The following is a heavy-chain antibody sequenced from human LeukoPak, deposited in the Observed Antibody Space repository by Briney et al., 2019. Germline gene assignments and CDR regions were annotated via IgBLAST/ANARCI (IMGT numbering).Heavy chain of an antibody. CDR2: ISSSSSYI. CDR3: ARSRLREQWLVRANWFDP. Sequence: PGGSLRLSCAASGFTFSSYSMNWVRQAPGKGLEWVSSISSSSSYIYYADSVKGRFTISRDNAKDSLYLQMNSLRAEDTAVYYCARSRLREQWLVRANWFDPWGQGTLVNVSS. CDR1: GFTFSSYS. V-gene: IGHV3-21*01. D-gene: IGHD6-19*01. J-gene: IGHJ5*02.